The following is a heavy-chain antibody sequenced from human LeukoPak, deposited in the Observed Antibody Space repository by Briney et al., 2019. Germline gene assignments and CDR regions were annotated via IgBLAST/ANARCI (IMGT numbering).Heavy chain of an antibody. CDR2: FHTGGSS. J-gene: IGHJ6*03. D-gene: IGHD3-10*01. CDR1: GDSISSYY. CDR3: ARDRAHHGLGTYGDDFYYMDV. V-gene: IGHV4-4*07. Sequence: SETLSLTCTVSGDSISSYYWNWIRQPAGKGLEGIGRFHTGGSSNYNPSLKSRLTMSIDTSKHQFSLKLTSVTAADTAVYYCARDRAHHGLGTYGDDFYYMDVWGKGTTVTVSS.